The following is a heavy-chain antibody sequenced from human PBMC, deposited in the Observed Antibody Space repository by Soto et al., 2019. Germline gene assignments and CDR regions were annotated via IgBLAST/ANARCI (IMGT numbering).Heavy chain of an antibody. V-gene: IGHV3-30-3*01. D-gene: IGHD3-22*01. CDR2: ISYDGSNK. CDR3: ARDPDYYDSSGSLDY. J-gene: IGHJ4*02. Sequence: SLRLSCAASGFTFSSYAMHWVRQAPGKGLEWVAVISYDGSNKYYADSVKGRFTISRDNSKNTLYLQMNSLRAEDTAVYYCARDPDYYDSSGSLDYWGQGTLVTVSS. CDR1: GFTFSSYA.